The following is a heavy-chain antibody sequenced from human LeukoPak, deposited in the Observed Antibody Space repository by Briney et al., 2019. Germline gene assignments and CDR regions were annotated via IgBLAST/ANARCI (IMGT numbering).Heavy chain of an antibody. D-gene: IGHD1-26*01. Sequence: SSETLSLTCTVSGGSISSYYWSWIRQPPGKGLEWIGYIYYSGSTNYNPSLKSRVTISVDTSKNQFSLKLSSVTAEDTAVYYCARAVGAAFDIWGQGTMDTVSS. CDR1: GGSISSYY. CDR2: IYYSGST. CDR3: ARAVGAAFDI. J-gene: IGHJ3*02. V-gene: IGHV4-59*01.